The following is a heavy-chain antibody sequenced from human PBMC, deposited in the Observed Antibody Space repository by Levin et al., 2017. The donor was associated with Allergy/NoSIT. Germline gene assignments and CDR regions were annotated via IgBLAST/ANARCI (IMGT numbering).Heavy chain of an antibody. CDR3: ARLGAYCSGGSCYSYYYYYMDV. CDR1: GYSFTSYW. CDR2: IYPGDSDT. J-gene: IGHJ6*03. Sequence: LGESLKISCKGSGYSFTSYWIGWVRQMPGKGLEWMGIIYPGDSDTRYSPSPQGQVTISADKSISTAYLQWSSLKASDTAMYYCARLGAYCSGGSCYSYYYYYMDVWGKGTTVTVSS. D-gene: IGHD2-15*01. V-gene: IGHV5-51*01.